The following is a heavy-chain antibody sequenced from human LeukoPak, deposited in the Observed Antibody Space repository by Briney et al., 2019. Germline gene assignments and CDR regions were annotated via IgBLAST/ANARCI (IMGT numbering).Heavy chain of an antibody. CDR3: ARMPIVGATTFDY. CDR1: GGSISSSSYY. V-gene: IGHV4-39*01. Sequence: SETLSLTCTVSGGSISSSSYYWGWIRQPPGKGLKWIGSIYYSGSTYYNPSLKSRVTISVDTSKNQFSLKLSSVTAADTAVYYCARMPIVGATTFDYRGQGTLVTVSS. J-gene: IGHJ4*02. D-gene: IGHD1-26*01. CDR2: IYYSGST.